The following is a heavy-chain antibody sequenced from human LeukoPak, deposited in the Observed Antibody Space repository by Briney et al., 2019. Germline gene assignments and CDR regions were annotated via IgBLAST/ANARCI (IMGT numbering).Heavy chain of an antibody. J-gene: IGHJ4*02. D-gene: IGHD1-26*01. V-gene: IGHV3-7*03. CDR3: ARSTRRYSGDY. CDR1: GFNFNKYW. Sequence: GSLRLSCAASGFNFNKYWMGLLRQAPGKGLGWVANIKDDGSEEYYVDSVKGRFTIVRDNAYNSLYLQMNSLRVEDTAIYFCARSTRRYSGDYWGQGTLVSVSS. CDR2: IKDDGSEE.